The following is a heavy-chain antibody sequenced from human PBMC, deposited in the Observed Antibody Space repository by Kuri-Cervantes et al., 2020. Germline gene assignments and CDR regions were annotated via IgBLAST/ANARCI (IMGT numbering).Heavy chain of an antibody. V-gene: IGHV3-48*01. D-gene: IGHD6-19*01. J-gene: IGHJ4*02. Sequence: GESLKISCAASGFTFSSYAMHWVRQAPGKGLEWVSYISSSSSTIHYADSVKGRFTISRDNAKNSLYLQMNSLRAEDTAAYYCARGRIGAVAGSGFLYWGQGTLVTVSS. CDR1: GFTFSSYA. CDR2: ISSSSSTI. CDR3: ARGRIGAVAGSGFLY.